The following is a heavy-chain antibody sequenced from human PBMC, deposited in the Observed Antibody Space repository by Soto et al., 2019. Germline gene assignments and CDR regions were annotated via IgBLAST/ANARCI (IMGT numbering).Heavy chain of an antibody. CDR1: GASISSNY. V-gene: IGHV4-59*08. Sequence: SETLSLTCTVSGASISSNYWSWIRQPPGKGLEWIGYNYYRGSATYNPSLKSRVTIPIDTSKNQFSLKLSSVTAADTAVYYCARENLRHWFDSWGQGTLVTVSS. CDR2: NYYRGSA. CDR3: ARENLRHWFDS. J-gene: IGHJ5*01.